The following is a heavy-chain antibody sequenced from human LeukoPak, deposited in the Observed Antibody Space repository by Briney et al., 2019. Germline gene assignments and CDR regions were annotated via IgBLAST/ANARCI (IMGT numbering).Heavy chain of an antibody. CDR1: GYTFTSYD. J-gene: IGHJ3*02. CDR2: MDGNSGKT. D-gene: IGHD3-22*01. CDR3: ARLYYYASSGYDALDI. Sequence: ASVKVSCKTSGYTFTSYDINWVRQVPGQGREWVGGMDGNSGKTAYAQNFLGRVTITRNSSISTAYMELSSLRSEDTAVYYCARLYYYASSGYDALDIWGQGTMVAVSS. V-gene: IGHV1-8*01.